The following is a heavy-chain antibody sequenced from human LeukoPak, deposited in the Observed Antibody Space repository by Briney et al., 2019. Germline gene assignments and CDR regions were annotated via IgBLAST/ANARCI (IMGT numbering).Heavy chain of an antibody. CDR1: GFTFSSYA. Sequence: GRSLRLSCAASGFTFSSYAMHWVRQAPGKGLEWVAVISYDGSNKYYADSVKGRFTISRDNSKNTLYLQMNSLRAEDTAVYYCARGSPNYDFWSGDFDWLLPGPDYWGQGTLVTVSS. J-gene: IGHJ4*02. CDR3: ARGSPNYDFWSGDFDWLLPGPDY. D-gene: IGHD3-3*01. V-gene: IGHV3-30-3*01. CDR2: ISYDGSNK.